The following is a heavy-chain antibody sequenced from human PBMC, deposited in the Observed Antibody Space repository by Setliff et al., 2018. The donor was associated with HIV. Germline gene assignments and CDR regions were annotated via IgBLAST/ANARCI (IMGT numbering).Heavy chain of an antibody. CDR3: ARQESYGNGSFYYFDS. CDR1: GGSISSSSYY. J-gene: IGHJ6*03. CDR2: FYYSGST. V-gene: IGHV4-39*01. D-gene: IGHD1-1*01. Sequence: PSETLSLTCTVSGGSISSSSYYWGWIRQPPGKGLGWIGDFYYSGSTNYNPSLKSRVTICVDTSKNQFSLKLSSVTAADTAVYYCARQESYGNGSFYYFDSWGKGTTVTVSS.